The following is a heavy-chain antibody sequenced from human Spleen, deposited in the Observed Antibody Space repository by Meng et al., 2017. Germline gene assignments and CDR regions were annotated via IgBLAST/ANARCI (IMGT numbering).Heavy chain of an antibody. CDR3: ARIRRSSGWYSLGY. CDR2: INPNSGGT. V-gene: IGHV1-2*06. J-gene: IGHJ4*02. D-gene: IGHD6-19*01. CDR1: GYTFTGYY. Sequence: ASVKVSCKASGYTFTGYYMHWVRQAPGQGLEWMGRINPNSGGTNYAQKFQGRVTMTRDTSISTAYMELSSLRSEDTAVYYCARIRRSSGWYSLGYWGQGTLVTVSS.